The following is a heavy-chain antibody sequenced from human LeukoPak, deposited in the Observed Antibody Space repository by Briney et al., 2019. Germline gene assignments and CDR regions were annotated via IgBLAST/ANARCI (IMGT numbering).Heavy chain of an antibody. J-gene: IGHJ5*02. CDR2: INHSGST. Sequence: SETLSLTCAVYGGSFSGYYWSWIRQPPGKGLEWIGEINHSGSTNCNPSLKSRVTISVDTSKNQFSLKLSSVTAADTAVYYCATLVPATALGTNSGDWFDPWGQGTLVTVSS. V-gene: IGHV4-34*01. D-gene: IGHD2-2*01. CDR3: ATLVPATALGTNSGDWFDP. CDR1: GGSFSGYY.